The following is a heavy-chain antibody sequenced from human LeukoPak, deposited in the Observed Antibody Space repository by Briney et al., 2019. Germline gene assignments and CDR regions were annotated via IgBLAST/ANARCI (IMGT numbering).Heavy chain of an antibody. V-gene: IGHV3-9*01. J-gene: IGHJ4*02. CDR1: GFTFDDYA. CDR3: AKDPSSGWSGIFDY. D-gene: IGHD6-19*01. Sequence: GRSLRLSCAASGFTFDDYAMHWVRQAPGKGLEWVSGISWNSGSIGYADSVKGRFTISRDNAKNSLYLQMNGLRAEDTALYYCAKDPSSGWSGIFDYWGQGTLVTVSS. CDR2: ISWNSGSI.